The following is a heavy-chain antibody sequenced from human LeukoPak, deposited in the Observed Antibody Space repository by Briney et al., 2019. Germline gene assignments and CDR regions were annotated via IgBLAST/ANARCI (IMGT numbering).Heavy chain of an antibody. V-gene: IGHV3-20*01. CDR3: ARSPYSSGWYHNDY. CDR1: GFTFSSYA. D-gene: IGHD6-19*01. CDR2: INWNGGST. J-gene: IGHJ4*02. Sequence: GGSLRLSCAASGFTFSSYAMSWVRQAPGKGLEWVSGINWNGGSTGYADSVKGRFTISRDNAKNSLYLQMNSLRAEDTALYHCARSPYSSGWYHNDYWGQGTLVTVSS.